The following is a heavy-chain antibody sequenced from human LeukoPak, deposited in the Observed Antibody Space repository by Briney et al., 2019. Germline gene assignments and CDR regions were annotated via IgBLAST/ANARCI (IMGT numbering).Heavy chain of an antibody. D-gene: IGHD3-9*01. CDR3: ATEYYDILTGYLNWFDP. CDR2: INHSGST. V-gene: IGHV4-34*01. Sequence: SETLSLTCAVYGGSFSGYYWSWIRQPPGKGLEWIGEINHSGSTNYNPSLKSRVTISVDTSKNQFSLKLSSVTAADTAVYYCATEYYDILTGYLNWFDPWGQGTLVTVSS. J-gene: IGHJ5*02. CDR1: GGSFSGYY.